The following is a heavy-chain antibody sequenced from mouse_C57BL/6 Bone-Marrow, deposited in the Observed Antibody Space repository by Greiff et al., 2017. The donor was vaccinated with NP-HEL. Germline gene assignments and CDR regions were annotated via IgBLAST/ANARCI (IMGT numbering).Heavy chain of an antibody. V-gene: IGHV1-81*01. CDR2: IYPRSGHT. Sequence: VQLQESGAELARPGASVKLSCKASGYTFTSYGISWVKQRTGQGLEWIGEIYPRSGHTYYNEKFKGKATLTADKSSSTSYMELRSLTSEDSAVYFCSRAYYSNYGFDYWGQGTTLTVSS. CDR3: SRAYYSNYGFDY. J-gene: IGHJ2*01. D-gene: IGHD2-5*01. CDR1: GYTFTSYG.